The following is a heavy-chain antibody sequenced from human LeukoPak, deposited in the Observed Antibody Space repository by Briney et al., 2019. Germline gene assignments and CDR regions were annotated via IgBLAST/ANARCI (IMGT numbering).Heavy chain of an antibody. V-gene: IGHV1-2*02. D-gene: IGHD3-22*01. CDR3: ARGLYYYDSSGYLGHY. CDR2: INPNSGGT. J-gene: IGHJ4*02. CDR1: GYTFTGYY. Sequence: ASVKVSCKASGYTFTGYYMHWVRQAPGQGLEWMGWINPNSGGTNYAQKFQGRVTMTRDTSISTAYMELSRLRSDDTAVYYCARGLYYYDSSGYLGHYWGQGTLVTVSS.